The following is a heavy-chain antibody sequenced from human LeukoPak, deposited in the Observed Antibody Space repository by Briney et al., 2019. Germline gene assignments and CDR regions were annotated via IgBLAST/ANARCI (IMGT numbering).Heavy chain of an antibody. J-gene: IGHJ4*02. D-gene: IGHD6-13*01. CDR3: ARVGRAAGSYYFDY. CDR1: GFTFSGYG. CDR2: IWSDGSNK. V-gene: IGHV3-33*01. Sequence: GKSLRLSCAASGFTFSGYGMHWVRQAPGKGLEWVTVIWSDGSNKYYADSVKGRFTISRDNSKNTLYLQMNSLRAEDTAVYYCARVGRAAGSYYFDYWGQGTLVTVSS.